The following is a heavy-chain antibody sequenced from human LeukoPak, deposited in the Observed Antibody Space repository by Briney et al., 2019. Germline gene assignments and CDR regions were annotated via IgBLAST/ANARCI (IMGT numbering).Heavy chain of an antibody. D-gene: IGHD5-24*01. CDR1: GFTFSSYG. V-gene: IGHV3-30*02. CDR2: IRYDGSNK. Sequence: PGGSLRLSCAASGFTFSSYGMHWVRQAPGKGLEWVAFIRYDGSNKYYADSVKGRFTISRDNSKNTLYLQMNSLRAEDTAVYYCAKDREGGRDGYNFGYWGQGTLVTVSS. J-gene: IGHJ4*02. CDR3: AKDREGGRDGYNFGY.